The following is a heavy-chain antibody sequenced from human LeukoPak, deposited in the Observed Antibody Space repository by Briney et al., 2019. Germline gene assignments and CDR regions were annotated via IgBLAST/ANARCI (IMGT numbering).Heavy chain of an antibody. V-gene: IGHV3-7*01. CDR3: ARDSRGIRQLWFGESSRYYFDY. CDR2: IKQDGSEK. Sequence: GGSLRLSCAASGFTFSSYWMSWVRQAPGKGLEWVANIKQDGSEKYYVDSVKGRFTISRDNAKNSLYLQMNSLRAEDTAVYYCARDSRGIRQLWFGESSRYYFDYWGQGTLVTVSS. J-gene: IGHJ4*02. CDR1: GFTFSSYW. D-gene: IGHD3-10*01.